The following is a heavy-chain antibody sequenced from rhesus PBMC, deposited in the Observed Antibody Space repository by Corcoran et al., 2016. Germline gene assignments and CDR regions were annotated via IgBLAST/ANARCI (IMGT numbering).Heavy chain of an antibody. CDR3: ARDRSSSYEAAFDF. Sequence: QLQLQEPGPGLVKPSETLSSTCAVSGGSITRNYWSWIREPPGKGLAWVGRISGSGGTTDYNPSLKSRVTISTDTSKNQFFLRLSFVTAADTAVYYCARDRSSSYEAAFDFWGQGLRVIVSS. CDR2: ISGSGGTT. J-gene: IGHJ3*01. CDR1: GGSITRNY. D-gene: IGHD6-43*01. V-gene: IGHV4-173*01.